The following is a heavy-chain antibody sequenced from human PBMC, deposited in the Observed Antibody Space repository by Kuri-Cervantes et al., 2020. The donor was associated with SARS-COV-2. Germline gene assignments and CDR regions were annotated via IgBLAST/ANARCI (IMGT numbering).Heavy chain of an antibody. Sequence: GESLKISCAASGFTFSSYSMNWVRQAPGKGLEWVSSISSSSSYIYYADSVKGRFTISRDNSKNTLYLQMNSLRAEDTAVYYCAKDSGYYDSSGYPLDAFDIWGQGTMVTVSS. CDR2: ISSSSSYI. V-gene: IGHV3-21*04. D-gene: IGHD3-22*01. CDR1: GFTFSSYS. CDR3: AKDSGYYDSSGYPLDAFDI. J-gene: IGHJ3*02.